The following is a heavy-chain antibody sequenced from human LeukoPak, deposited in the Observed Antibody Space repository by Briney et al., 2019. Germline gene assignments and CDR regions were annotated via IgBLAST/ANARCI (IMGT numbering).Heavy chain of an antibody. J-gene: IGHJ4*02. CDR3: ARSTWQLLRILDY. Sequence: GGSLRLSCAASGFTFSNAWMSWVRQAPGKGLEWVGRIKSKTDGGTTDYAAPVKGRFTISRDDSKNTLYPQMNSLKTEDTAVYYCARSTWQLLRILDYWGQGTLVTVSS. V-gene: IGHV3-15*01. CDR2: IKSKTDGGTT. CDR1: GFTFSNAW. D-gene: IGHD1-26*01.